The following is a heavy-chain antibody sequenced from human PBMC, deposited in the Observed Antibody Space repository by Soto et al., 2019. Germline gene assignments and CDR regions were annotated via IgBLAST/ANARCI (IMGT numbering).Heavy chain of an antibody. J-gene: IGHJ6*02. D-gene: IGHD1-7*01. CDR3: AREYRELELLPDYYYYGMDV. CDR2: IWYDGSNK. Sequence: QVQLVESGGGVVQPGRSLRLSCAASGFTFSSYGMHWVRQAPGKGLEWVAVIWYDGSNKYYADSVKGRFTISRDNSKNTMYLQMNSLRAEDTAVYYCAREYRELELLPDYYYYGMDVWGQGTTVTVSS. CDR1: GFTFSSYG. V-gene: IGHV3-33*01.